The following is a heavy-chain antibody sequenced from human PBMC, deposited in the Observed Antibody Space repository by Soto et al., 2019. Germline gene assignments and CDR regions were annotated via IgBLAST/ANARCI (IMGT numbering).Heavy chain of an antibody. CDR1: GYTFTSYY. D-gene: IGHD2-21*01. CDR3: AREQLAVAYGPDYYYGMDV. Sequence: ASVEVSCKASGYTFTSYYIHWVRQAPGQGLEWMGIINPSGGSTSYAQKFQGRVTMTRDTSTSTVYMELSSLRSEDTAVYYCAREQLAVAYGPDYYYGMDVWGQGTTVTVSS. J-gene: IGHJ6*02. V-gene: IGHV1-46*01. CDR2: INPSGGST.